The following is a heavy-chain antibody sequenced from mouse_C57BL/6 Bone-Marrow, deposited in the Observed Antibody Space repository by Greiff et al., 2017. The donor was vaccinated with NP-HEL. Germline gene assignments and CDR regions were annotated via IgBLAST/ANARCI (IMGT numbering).Heavy chain of an antibody. CDR1: GYTFTSYG. CDR3: AREEIYYYGWFAY. CDR2: IYPRSGNT. J-gene: IGHJ3*01. V-gene: IGHV1-81*01. D-gene: IGHD1-1*01. Sequence: QVQLQQSGAELARPGASVKLSCKASGYTFTSYGISWVKQRTGQGLEWIGEIYPRSGNTYYNEKFKGKATLTADKSSSTAYMELRSLTSEDSAVYFCAREEIYYYGWFAYWGQGTLVTVSA.